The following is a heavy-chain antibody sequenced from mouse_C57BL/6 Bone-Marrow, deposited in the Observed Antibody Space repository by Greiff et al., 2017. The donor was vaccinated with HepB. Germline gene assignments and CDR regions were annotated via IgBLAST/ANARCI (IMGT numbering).Heavy chain of an antibody. CDR1: GYTFTSYG. CDR3: ARHGDSSGYVLYFDY. V-gene: IGHV1-81*01. CDR2: IYPRSGNT. J-gene: IGHJ2*01. Sequence: QVQLQQSGAELARPGASVKLSCKASGYTFTSYGISWVKQRTGQGLEWIGEIYPRSGNTYYNEKFKGKATLTADKSSSTAYMELRSLTSEDAAVYFCARHGDSSGYVLYFDYWGQGTTLTVSS. D-gene: IGHD3-2*02.